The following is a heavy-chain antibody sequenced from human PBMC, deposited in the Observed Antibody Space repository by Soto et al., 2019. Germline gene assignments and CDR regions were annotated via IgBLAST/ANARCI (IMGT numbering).Heavy chain of an antibody. D-gene: IGHD1-26*01. Sequence: EVQLLESGGGLVQPGGSLRLSCAASGFTFSSYAMSWVRQAPGKGLEWVSAISGSGGSTYYADSVKGRFTISRDNSKNTLYLQMNSRRAEDTSVYYCAKNLAVGDAFDYWGQGTLVTVSS. J-gene: IGHJ4*02. CDR3: AKNLAVGDAFDY. CDR1: GFTFSSYA. CDR2: ISGSGGST. V-gene: IGHV3-23*01.